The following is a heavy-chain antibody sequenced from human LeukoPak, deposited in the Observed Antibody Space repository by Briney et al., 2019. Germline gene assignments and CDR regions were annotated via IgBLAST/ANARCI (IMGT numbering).Heavy chain of an antibody. D-gene: IGHD2-15*01. Sequence: SETLSLTCTVSGGSISSYYWSWIRQPPGKGLEWIGYIYHSGSTYYNPSLKSRVTISVDRSKNQFSLKLSSVTAADTAVYYCASSIGGYFDYWGQGALVTVSS. J-gene: IGHJ4*02. CDR1: GGSISSYY. V-gene: IGHV4-59*12. CDR3: ASSIGGYFDY. CDR2: IYHSGST.